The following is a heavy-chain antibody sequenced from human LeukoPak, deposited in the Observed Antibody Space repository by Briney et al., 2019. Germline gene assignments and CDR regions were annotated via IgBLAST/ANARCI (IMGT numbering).Heavy chain of an antibody. Sequence: SETLSLTCTVSNYSINDGYYWGWIRQPPGKGLQWIGGVYHSGATYQNPSLKSRVTISIDTSKNQFSLKLSSVTAADTAVYYCAGTRDGQPYWGQGTLVTVSS. CDR3: AGTRDGQPY. V-gene: IGHV4-38-2*02. CDR2: VYHSGAT. D-gene: IGHD5-24*01. CDR1: NYSINDGYY. J-gene: IGHJ4*02.